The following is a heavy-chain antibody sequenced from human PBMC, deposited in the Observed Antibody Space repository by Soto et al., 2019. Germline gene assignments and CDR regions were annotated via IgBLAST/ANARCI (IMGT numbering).Heavy chain of an antibody. CDR2: ISEYNRKT. V-gene: IGHV1-18*01. J-gene: IGHJ4*02. CDR3: ARDPATVYKDRLEY. D-gene: IGHD4-17*01. Sequence: QVQLVQSGREVRKPGASVKVSCKASGYTFDSFGMSWVRQAPGQGLEWMGWISEYNRKTRYAQKLQGRLTITTDTSASTAYMEVRGVRSDAKALYYCARDPATVYKDRLEYWGQGTLVTVSS. CDR1: GYTFDSFG.